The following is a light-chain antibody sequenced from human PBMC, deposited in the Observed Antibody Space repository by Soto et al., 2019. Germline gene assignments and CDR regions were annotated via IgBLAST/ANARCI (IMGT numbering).Light chain of an antibody. CDR1: QSIDTW. V-gene: IGKV1-5*03. CDR3: QQYNSYRA. Sequence: DIQMTQSPSTLSASVGDRVTITCRASQSIDTWLAWHQQKPGQVPKLLISKASSLESGVPSTFSGSGSGTEYSLTISSLQPDDSETYYCQQYNSYRAFGQETKVEIK. J-gene: IGKJ1*01. CDR2: KAS.